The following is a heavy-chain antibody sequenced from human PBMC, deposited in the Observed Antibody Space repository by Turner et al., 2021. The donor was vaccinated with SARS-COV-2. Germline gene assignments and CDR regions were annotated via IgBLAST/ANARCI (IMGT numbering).Heavy chain of an antibody. D-gene: IGHD3-9*01. CDR3: AKDLTVPGASSSYWYFDF. V-gene: IGHV3-30*02. J-gene: IGHJ2*01. CDR2: ILRDGSDQ. CDR1: GFIFTNHD. Sequence: QVQLVESGGGVVQPGGSLGLSCAASGFIFTNHDLHWVRQAPGKGLEWVAAILRDGSDQYYADSVKGRFTISRDTSKKTVILQMNALRAEDTATYFCAKDLTVPGASSSYWYFDFWGRGALVTVSS.